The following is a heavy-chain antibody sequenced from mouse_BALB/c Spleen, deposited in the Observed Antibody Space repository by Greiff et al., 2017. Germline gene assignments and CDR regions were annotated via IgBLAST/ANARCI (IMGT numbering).Heavy chain of an antibody. D-gene: IGHD2-3*01. J-gene: IGHJ2*01. CDR2: IDPANGNT. V-gene: IGHV14-3*02. Sequence: VQLKESGAELVKPGASVKLSCTASGFNIKDTYMHWVKQRPEQGLEWIGRIDPANGNTKYDPKFQGKATITADTSSNTAYLQLSSLTSEDTAVYYCARYDGYDYFDYWGQGTTLTVSA. CDR3: ARYDGYDYFDY. CDR1: GFNIKDTY.